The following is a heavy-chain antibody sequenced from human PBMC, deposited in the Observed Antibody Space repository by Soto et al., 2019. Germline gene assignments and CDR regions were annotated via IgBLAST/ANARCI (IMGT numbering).Heavy chain of an antibody. Sequence: QVQLVQSGAEVKKPGASVKVSSKASGYTFTSYYMHWVRQAPGQGLEWMGIINPSGGSTSYAQKCQGRVTMTKDTSTTTVYMELSSLRSEDTAVYYCARDLATVVTGDAFDIWGQGTMVTVSS. CDR1: GYTFTSYY. CDR3: ARDLATVVTGDAFDI. J-gene: IGHJ3*02. CDR2: INPSGGST. V-gene: IGHV1-46*01. D-gene: IGHD2-15*01.